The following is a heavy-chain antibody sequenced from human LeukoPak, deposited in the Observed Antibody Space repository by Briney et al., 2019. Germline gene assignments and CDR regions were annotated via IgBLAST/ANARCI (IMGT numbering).Heavy chain of an antibody. CDR2: ISHSGST. D-gene: IGHD1-7*01. V-gene: IGHV4-59*08. J-gene: IGHJ4*02. CDR1: GGSISSYY. CDR3: VRHEGRTTLDY. Sequence: SETLSLTCTVSGGSISSYYWSWIRQPPGKGLEWIGYISHSGSTYYNTSLKSRVTISVDTSKNQFSLNLNSVTAADTAVYYCVRHEGRTTLDYWGQGTLVTVSS.